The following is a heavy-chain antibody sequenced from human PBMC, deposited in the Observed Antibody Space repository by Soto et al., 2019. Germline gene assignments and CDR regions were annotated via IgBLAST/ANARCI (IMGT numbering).Heavy chain of an antibody. D-gene: IGHD1-7*01. V-gene: IGHV4-59*12. Sequence: SETLSLTCTVSGGSISNYYWSWIRQPPGKGLEWIGYIHYSGNTKYNPSLKSRVTISADTSKNQFSLKLSSVTAADTAVYYCARVELELLSWWFDPWGQGTLVTVSS. CDR2: IHYSGNT. CDR3: ARVELELLSWWFDP. CDR1: GGSISNYY. J-gene: IGHJ5*02.